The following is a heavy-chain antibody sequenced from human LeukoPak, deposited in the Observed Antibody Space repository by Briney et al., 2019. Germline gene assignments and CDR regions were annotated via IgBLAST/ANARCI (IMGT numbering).Heavy chain of an antibody. CDR2: IDSSSSYI. Sequence: GGSLRLSCAASGFTFSSYAMNWVRQAPGKGLEWVSSIDSSSSYIYYADSVKGRFTISRANAKNSLFLQMNSLRAEDTAVYYCAKGMYYDFWSGTAGDYWGQGTLVTVSS. CDR1: GFTFSSYA. D-gene: IGHD3-3*01. V-gene: IGHV3-21*01. J-gene: IGHJ4*02. CDR3: AKGMYYDFWSGTAGDY.